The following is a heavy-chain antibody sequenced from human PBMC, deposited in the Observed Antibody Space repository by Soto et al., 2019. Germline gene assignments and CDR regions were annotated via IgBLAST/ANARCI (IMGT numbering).Heavy chain of an antibody. J-gene: IGHJ6*01. V-gene: IGHV1-46*01. D-gene: IGHD2-15*01. CDR2: INPSSGRT. CDR1: GYAFTSYS. Sequence: GSVKVSFKASGYAFTSYSMHLVRQAPGQGLEWMGIINPSSGRTSYAQNFQGRVTMTSDTSTSIVYMEMSSLKSEDTAVYYCARDHNFGFILYAMDVWGQGTTVTVSS. CDR3: ARDHNFGFILYAMDV.